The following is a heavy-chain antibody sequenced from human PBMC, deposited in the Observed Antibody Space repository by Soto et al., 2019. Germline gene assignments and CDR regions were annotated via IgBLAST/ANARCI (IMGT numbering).Heavy chain of an antibody. D-gene: IGHD1-7*01. CDR1: GGSISSSSYY. CDR3: ARFNAGTTYYHYGMDV. J-gene: IGHJ6*01. Sequence: SETLSLTCTVSGGSISSSSYYWGWIRQPPGKGLEWIGSIYYSGSTYYNTSLKNRDTISVDTSKNQYSMKLSSVTAADTALFYCARFNAGTTYYHYGMDVWGQGTTVTVSS. V-gene: IGHV4-39*01. CDR2: IYYSGST.